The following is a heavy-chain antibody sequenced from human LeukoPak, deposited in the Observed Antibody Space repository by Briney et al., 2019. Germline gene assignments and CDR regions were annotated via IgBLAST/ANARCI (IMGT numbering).Heavy chain of an antibody. J-gene: IGHJ4*02. CDR2: ISSSSSYI. V-gene: IGHV3-21*01. CDR1: AFTFSSYS. D-gene: IGHD3-22*01. CDR3: ARDYSDSSGYYNLY. Sequence: GGSLRLSCAASAFTFSSYSMNWVRQAPGKGLEWVSSISSSSSYIYYADSVKGRFTISRDNAKNSLYLQMNSLRAEDTAVYYCARDYSDSSGYYNLYWAQGTLVTVSS.